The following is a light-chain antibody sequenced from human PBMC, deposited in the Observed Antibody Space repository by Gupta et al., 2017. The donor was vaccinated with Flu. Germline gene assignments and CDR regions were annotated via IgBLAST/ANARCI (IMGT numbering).Light chain of an antibody. Sequence: DIQMTQSPSSLSASVGDRVTITCRASQSISSYLNWYQQKPGKAPKLLIYTASSLQSGVPSRFSGSGSGKHFILTISSLQPEDFATYYCQQSYSDPRISFGQGTKLEIK. CDR2: TAS. CDR1: QSISSY. CDR3: QQSYSDPRIS. J-gene: IGKJ2*03. V-gene: IGKV1-39*01.